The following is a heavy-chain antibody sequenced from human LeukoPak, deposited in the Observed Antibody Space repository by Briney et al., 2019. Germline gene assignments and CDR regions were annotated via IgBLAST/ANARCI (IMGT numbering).Heavy chain of an antibody. CDR3: ARDFGYNWRANWFDP. D-gene: IGHD1-1*01. J-gene: IGHJ5*02. CDR2: INLNGGTT. V-gene: IGHV1-46*01. CDR1: GYTFTSYY. Sequence: ASVKVSCKASGYTFTSYYMHWVRQAPGQGLEWMGIINLNGGTTYYAQKFQGRVTMTNDMSTSTVYMELSSLRSEDTAVYYCARDFGYNWRANWFDPWGQGTLVTVS.